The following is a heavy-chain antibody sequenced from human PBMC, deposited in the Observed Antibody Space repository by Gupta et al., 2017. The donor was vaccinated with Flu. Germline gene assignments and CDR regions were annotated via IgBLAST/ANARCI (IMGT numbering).Heavy chain of an antibody. CDR1: GGSIKGSY. Sequence: QVQLQESGPGLVKPSETLSLTCTVSGGSIKGSYCGWIRQPPGKGLEWIGYIYYSGRTKYNPSLKSRVAMSVDTSQNHFSLKMNSVTAADTAVYYCARYDSGGYSLEYWGQGTLVTVSS. CDR3: ARYDSGGYSLEY. V-gene: IGHV4-59*01. CDR2: IYYSGRT. D-gene: IGHD3-22*01. J-gene: IGHJ4*02.